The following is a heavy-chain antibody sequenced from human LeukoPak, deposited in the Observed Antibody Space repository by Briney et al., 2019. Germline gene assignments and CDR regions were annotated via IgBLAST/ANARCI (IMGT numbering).Heavy chain of an antibody. CDR3: ARGIEYFYDTSGYFDF. CDR1: GFTSSTYN. CDR2: ISSSSSYI. J-gene: IGHJ4*02. D-gene: IGHD3-22*01. Sequence: GGSLRLSCAASGFTSSTYNMNWVRQAPGKGLEWVSSISSSSSYIYYADSVKGRFTISKDNAENSLYLQMNSLRAEDTAVYYCARGIEYFYDTSGYFDFWGQGTLVTVSS. V-gene: IGHV3-21*01.